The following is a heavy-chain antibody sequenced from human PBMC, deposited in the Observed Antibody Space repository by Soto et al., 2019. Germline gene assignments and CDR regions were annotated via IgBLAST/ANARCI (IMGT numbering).Heavy chain of an antibody. D-gene: IGHD7-27*01. Sequence: SETLSLTCTVSGGSISSYYWSWIRQPPGKGLEWIGYIYYSGSTNYNPSLKSRVTISVDTSKNQFSLKLSSVTAADTAVYYCARDGGELGMGAFDIWGQGTMVTVSS. CDR2: IYYSGST. J-gene: IGHJ3*02. CDR3: ARDGGELGMGAFDI. CDR1: GGSISSYY. V-gene: IGHV4-59*01.